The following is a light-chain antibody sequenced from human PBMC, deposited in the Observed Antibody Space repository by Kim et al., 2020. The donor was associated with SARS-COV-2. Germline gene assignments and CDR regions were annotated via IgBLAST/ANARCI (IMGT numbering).Light chain of an antibody. CDR2: KDR. Sequence: VAPEQTASITCSVYELASKFAYWYQNKPGHSPVLVSYKDRKRPSGIPVRFSGSNAGNTATLTIGGPQAMDKAVYYCQAWDSSTAVFGGGTHLTFL. V-gene: IGLV3-1*01. CDR1: ELASKF. CDR3: QAWDSSTAV. J-gene: IGLJ3*02.